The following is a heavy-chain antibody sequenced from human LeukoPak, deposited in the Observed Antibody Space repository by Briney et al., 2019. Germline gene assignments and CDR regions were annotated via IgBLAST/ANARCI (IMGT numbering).Heavy chain of an antibody. CDR1: GFTVSSNF. J-gene: IGHJ4*02. CDR3: ARGNLRGGYTLGATSGAYYFDY. Sequence: PGGSLRLSCAASGFTVSSNFMIWVRQAPGEGLECVSLILRGGGTYYADSVKARFTISRDNSKNTLYLQMNSLRADDTAVYYCARGNLRGGYTLGATSGAYYFDYWGQGTLVAVSS. CDR2: ILRGGGT. V-gene: IGHV3-53*01. D-gene: IGHD1-26*01.